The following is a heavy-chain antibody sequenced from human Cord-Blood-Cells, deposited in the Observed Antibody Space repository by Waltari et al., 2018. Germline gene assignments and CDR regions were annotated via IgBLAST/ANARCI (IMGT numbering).Heavy chain of an antibody. J-gene: IGHJ2*01. CDR1: GGSFSGYY. V-gene: IGHV4-34*01. CDR2: INHSGST. D-gene: IGHD2-15*01. CDR3: GRGRWDIVVVVAALWYFDL. Sequence: QVQLQQWGAGLLKPSETLSLTCAVYGGSFSGYYWSWIRQPPGKGLEWLGEINHSGSTNYNPSLKSRVTISVDTSKTQFSRKLSSVTAAATAMYYCGRGRWDIVVVVAALWYFDLWGRGTLVTVSS.